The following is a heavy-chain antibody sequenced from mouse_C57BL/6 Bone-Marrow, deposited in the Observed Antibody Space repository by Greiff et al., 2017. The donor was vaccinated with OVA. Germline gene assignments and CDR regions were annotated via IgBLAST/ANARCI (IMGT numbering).Heavy chain of an antibody. CDR1: GFTFSSYG. CDR2: ISSGGSYT. CDR3: AITPYYFDY. V-gene: IGHV5-6*01. J-gene: IGHJ2*01. Sequence: EVKLVESGGDLVKPGGSLKLSCAASGFTFSSYGMSWVRQTPDKRLEWVATISSGGSYTYYPDSVKGRFTISRDNAKNTLYLQMSSLKSEDTAMYYCAITPYYFDYWGQGTTLTVSS.